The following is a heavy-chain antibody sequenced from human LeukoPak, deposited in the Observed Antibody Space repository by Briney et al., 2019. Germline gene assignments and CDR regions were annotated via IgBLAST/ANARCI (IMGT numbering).Heavy chain of an antibody. V-gene: IGHV4-39*01. D-gene: IGHD6-6*01. CDR1: GGSISSSSYY. J-gene: IGHJ3*02. CDR2: IYYSGST. CDR3: ARHLAYSSSSTFDI. Sequence: PSETLSLTCTVSGGSISSSSYYWGWIRQPPGKGLEWIGGIYYSGSTYYNPSLKSRVTISVDTSKNQFSLKLSSVTAADTAVYYCARHLAYSSSSTFDIWGQGTMVTVSS.